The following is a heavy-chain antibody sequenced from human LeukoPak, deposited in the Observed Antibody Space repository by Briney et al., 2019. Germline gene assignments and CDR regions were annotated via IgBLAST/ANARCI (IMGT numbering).Heavy chain of an antibody. D-gene: IGHD2-2*01. Sequence: GASVKVSCKASGYTFTSYAMHWVRQAPGQRLEWMGWINAGNGNTKYSQEFQGRVTITRDTSASTAYMELSSLRSEDMAVYYCARGGIYCSSTSCYYWFDPWGQGTLVTVSS. J-gene: IGHJ5*02. CDR2: INAGNGNT. CDR1: GYTFTSYA. V-gene: IGHV1-3*03. CDR3: ARGGIYCSSTSCYYWFDP.